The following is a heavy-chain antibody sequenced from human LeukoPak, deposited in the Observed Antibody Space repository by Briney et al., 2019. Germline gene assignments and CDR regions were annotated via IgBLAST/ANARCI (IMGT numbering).Heavy chain of an antibody. V-gene: IGHV6-1*01. CDR3: ARKTYYYDSSGYPDAFDI. CDR1: GDSVSSNSAA. CDR2: TYYRSKWYN. Sequence: SQTLSLTCAISGDSVSSNSAAWNWIRQSPSRGLEWLGRTYYRSKWYNDYVVSVKSRITINPDTSKNQFSLQLSSVTAADTAVYYCARKTYYYDSSGYPDAFDIWGQGTMVTVSS. J-gene: IGHJ3*02. D-gene: IGHD3-22*01.